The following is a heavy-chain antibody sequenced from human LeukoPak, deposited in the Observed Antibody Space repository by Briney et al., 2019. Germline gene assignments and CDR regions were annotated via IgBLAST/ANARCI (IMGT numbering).Heavy chain of an antibody. D-gene: IGHD3-10*01. CDR3: FSKGVRGVTF. CDR2: IYYSGST. Sequence: SETLSLTCTVSGGSISSSSYYWGWIRQPPGKGLEWIGSIYYSGSTYYNPSLKSRVTISVDTSKNQLSLKLSSVTAADTAVYYCFSKGVRGVTFWGQGTLVTVSS. V-gene: IGHV4-39*07. J-gene: IGHJ1*01. CDR1: GGSISSSSYY.